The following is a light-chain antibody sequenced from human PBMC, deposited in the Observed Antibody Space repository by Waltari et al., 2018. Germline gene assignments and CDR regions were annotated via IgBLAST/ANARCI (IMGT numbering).Light chain of an antibody. J-gene: IGLJ3*02. V-gene: IGLV1-44*01. CDR1: SSNIGANV. Sequence: QSVLTQPPSASGTPGQRVTISCSGSSSNIGANVVNWYQQLPGKAPKLLILRNDQRPAGVPDRFSASKSGTSASLAISGLQSEDEADYYCAAWDDRMNGHWVFGGGTKVTVL. CDR3: AAWDDRMNGHWV. CDR2: RND.